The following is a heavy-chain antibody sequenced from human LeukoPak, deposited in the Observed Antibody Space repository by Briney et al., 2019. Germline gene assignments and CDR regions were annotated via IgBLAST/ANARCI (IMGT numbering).Heavy chain of an antibody. V-gene: IGHV3-30*02. D-gene: IGHD4-11*01. J-gene: IGHJ4*02. CDR2: IRYDGSNK. Sequence: PGGSLRLSCAASGFTFSSYGMHWVRQAPGKGLEWVAFIRYDGSNKYYADSVKGRFAISRDNSKNTLYLQMNSLRAEDTAVYYCAKVKLGPVYSNYYFDYWGQGTLVTVSS. CDR3: AKVKLGPVYSNYYFDY. CDR1: GFTFSSYG.